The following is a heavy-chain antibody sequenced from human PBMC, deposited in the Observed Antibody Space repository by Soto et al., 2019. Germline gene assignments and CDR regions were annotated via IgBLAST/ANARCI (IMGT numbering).Heavy chain of an antibody. CDR2: ISGGGGST. D-gene: IGHD3-22*01. Sequence: EVQLLESGGGLVQPGGSLRLSCAASGFTFSSYAMSWVRQAPGKGLEWVSAISGGGGSTYYADSVKGRFTISRDNSKNTLYLQMNSLGAEDTAVYYCANDHPQVGSGYYYSFGYSQNWGQGTLVSVSS. V-gene: IGHV3-23*01. J-gene: IGHJ1*01. CDR3: ANDHPQVGSGYYYSFGYSQN. CDR1: GFTFSSYA.